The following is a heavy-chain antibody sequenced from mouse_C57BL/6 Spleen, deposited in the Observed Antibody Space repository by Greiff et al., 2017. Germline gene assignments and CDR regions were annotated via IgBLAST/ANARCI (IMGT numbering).Heavy chain of an antibody. CDR1: GYTFTSYW. J-gene: IGHJ3*01. CDR3: ASLWGGDYEFAY. Sequence: QVQLQQPGTELVKPGASVKLSCKASGYTFTSYWMHWVKQRPGQGLEWIGNINPSNGGTNYNEKLKSKATLTVDKSSSTAYMQLSSLTSEDSAVYYCASLWGGDYEFAYWGQGTLVTVSA. D-gene: IGHD2-4*01. CDR2: INPSNGGT. V-gene: IGHV1-53*01.